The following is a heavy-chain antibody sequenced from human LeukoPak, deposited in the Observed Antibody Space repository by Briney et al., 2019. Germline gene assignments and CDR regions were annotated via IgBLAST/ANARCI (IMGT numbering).Heavy chain of an antibody. CDR1: GFTFSSYG. D-gene: IGHD1-26*01. CDR3: ARAYSETYGLGYYYMDV. Sequence: PGGSLRLSCAASGFTFSSYGMSWVRQAPGKGLEWVSLISWDGDRIHYADSVKGRFTISRDNAKNSLYLQMNSLRAEDTAVYYCARAYSETYGLGYYYMDVWGKGTTVTISS. J-gene: IGHJ6*03. CDR2: ISWDGDRI. V-gene: IGHV3-48*04.